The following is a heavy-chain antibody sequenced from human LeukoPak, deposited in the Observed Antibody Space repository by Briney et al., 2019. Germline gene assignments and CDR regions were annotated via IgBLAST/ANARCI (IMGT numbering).Heavy chain of an antibody. CDR3: ARMSIAARRGDY. CDR2: INHSGST. J-gene: IGHJ4*02. V-gene: IGHV4-34*01. CDR1: GGSFSGYY. Sequence: SETLSLTCAAYGGSFSGYYWSWIRQPPGKGLEWIGEINHSGSTNYNPSLKSRVTISVDTSKNQFSLKLSSVTAADTAVYYCARMSIAARRGDYWGQGTLVTVSS. D-gene: IGHD6-6*01.